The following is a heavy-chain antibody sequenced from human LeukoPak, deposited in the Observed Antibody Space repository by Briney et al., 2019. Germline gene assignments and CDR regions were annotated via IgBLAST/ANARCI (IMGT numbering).Heavy chain of an antibody. CDR3: AKDLGYSNYGNWFDP. CDR2: ISYDGSNK. J-gene: IGHJ5*02. Sequence: GRSLRLSCAASGFTFDDYAMHWVRQAPGKGLEWVAVISYDGSNKYYADSVKGRFTISRDNSKNTLYLQMNSLRAEDTAVYYCAKDLGYSNYGNWFDPWGQGTLVTVSS. CDR1: GFTFDDYA. V-gene: IGHV3-30-3*01. D-gene: IGHD4-11*01.